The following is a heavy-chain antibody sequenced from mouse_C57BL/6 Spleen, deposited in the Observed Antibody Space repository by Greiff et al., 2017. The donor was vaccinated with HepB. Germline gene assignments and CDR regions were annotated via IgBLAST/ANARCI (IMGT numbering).Heavy chain of an antibody. V-gene: IGHV5-9-1*02. Sequence: EVKLMESGEGLVKPGGSLKLSCAASGFTFSSYAMSWVRQTPEKRLEWVAYISSGGDYIYYADTVKGRFTISRDNARNTLYLQMSSLKSEDTAMYYCTRDPDRGFAYWGQGTLVTVSA. D-gene: IGHD2-14*01. CDR1: GFTFSSYA. CDR2: ISSGGDYI. CDR3: TRDPDRGFAY. J-gene: IGHJ3*01.